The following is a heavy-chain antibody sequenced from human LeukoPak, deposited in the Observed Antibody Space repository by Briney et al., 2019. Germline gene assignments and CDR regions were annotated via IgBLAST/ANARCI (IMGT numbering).Heavy chain of an antibody. Sequence: GGSLRLSCAASGFSFSTYSMTWVRQAPGKGLEWVSYISSSGTTIYYADSVKGRFTISRDNAKNSLYLHMNSLRGEDTAVYYCARDRYSTYWGQGTLVTVSS. V-gene: IGHV3-48*01. CDR2: ISSSGTTI. J-gene: IGHJ4*02. CDR3: ARDRYSTY. CDR1: GFSFSTYS. D-gene: IGHD5-12*01.